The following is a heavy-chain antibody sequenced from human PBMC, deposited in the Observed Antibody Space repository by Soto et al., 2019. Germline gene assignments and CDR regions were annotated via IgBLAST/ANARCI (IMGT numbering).Heavy chain of an antibody. D-gene: IGHD6-19*01. V-gene: IGHV3-23*01. CDR2: ISGSGGST. J-gene: IGHJ6*02. CDR3: AKGGDSSGWYYYYYGMDV. CDR1: GFTFSSYA. Sequence: GGSLRLSCAASGFTFSSYAMSWVRQAPGKGLEWVSAISGSGGSTYYADSVKGRFTISRDNSKNTLYLQMNSLRAEDTAVYYCAKGGDSSGWYYYYYGMDVWGQGTTVTVSS.